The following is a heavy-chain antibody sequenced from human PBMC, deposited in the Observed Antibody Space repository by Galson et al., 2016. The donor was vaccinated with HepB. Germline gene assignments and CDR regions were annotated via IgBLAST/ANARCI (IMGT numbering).Heavy chain of an antibody. Sequence: SLRLSCAASGFSFSRYWMAWVRQAPGKGLEWVGNIKADGNENDYVGPVKGRFTMSRDNAQKSLFLQMTNLRAEDTAVYYCARENFWKLDQWGQGTLVTVSS. V-gene: IGHV3-7*03. CDR2: IKADGNEN. CDR1: GFSFSRYW. J-gene: IGHJ5*02. D-gene: IGHD3-3*01. CDR3: ARENFWKLDQ.